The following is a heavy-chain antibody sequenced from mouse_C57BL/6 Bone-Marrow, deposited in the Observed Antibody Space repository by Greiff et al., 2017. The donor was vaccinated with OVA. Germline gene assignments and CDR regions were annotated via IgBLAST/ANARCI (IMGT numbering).Heavy chain of an antibody. CDR1: GFTFSSYA. Sequence: EVMLVESGGGLVKPGGSLKLSCAASGFTFSSYAMSWVRQTPEKRLEWVATISDGGSYTYYPDNVKGRFTISRDNAKNNLYLQMSHLKSEDTAMYYCARDRIVTTGWYFDVWGTGTTVTVSS. D-gene: IGHD2-5*01. V-gene: IGHV5-4*01. J-gene: IGHJ1*03. CDR2: ISDGGSYT. CDR3: ARDRIVTTGWYFDV.